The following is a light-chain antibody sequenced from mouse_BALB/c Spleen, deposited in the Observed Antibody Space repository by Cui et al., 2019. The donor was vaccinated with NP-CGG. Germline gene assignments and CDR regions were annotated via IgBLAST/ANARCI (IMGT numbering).Light chain of an antibody. CDR3: ALWYSNHWV. CDR2: GTN. J-gene: IGLJ1*01. V-gene: IGLV1*01. Sequence: QAVVSQESPLTTSPRETVTLPLRSSTGAVTTSNYANWVQERPDHLFTGLIGGTNNRAPGVPARFSGSLIGDKAALTITGAQTEDEAIYFCALWYSNHWVFGGGTKLTVL. CDR1: TGAVTTSNY.